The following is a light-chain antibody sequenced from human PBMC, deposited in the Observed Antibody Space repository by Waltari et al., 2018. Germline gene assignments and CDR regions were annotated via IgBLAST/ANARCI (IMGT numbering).Light chain of an antibody. CDR1: SSDVAGYNY. V-gene: IGLV2-8*01. J-gene: IGLJ2*01. CDR3: SSYGGSNNVV. CDR2: EAN. Sequence: QSALTQPPSASGSPGQSVTISCTGTSSDVAGYNYVSWYQQHPSKAPKPLIYEANQRPSGVPDRCSGSKSGNTASLTVSGLQAEDEADYFCSSYGGSNNVVFGGGTTLTVL.